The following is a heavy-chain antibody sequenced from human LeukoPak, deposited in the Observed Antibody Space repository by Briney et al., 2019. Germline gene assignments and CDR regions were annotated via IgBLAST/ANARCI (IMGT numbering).Heavy chain of an antibody. J-gene: IGHJ4*02. Sequence: SETLSLTCAVYGGSFSGYYWSWIRQAPGKGLEWIGEINHSGSTNYNPSLKGRVTISVDTSKNQFSLKLSSVTAADTAVYYCARQLSRYYFDYWGQGTLVNVSS. V-gene: IGHV4-34*01. CDR3: ARQLSRYYFDY. D-gene: IGHD3-16*02. CDR2: INHSGST. CDR1: GGSFSGYY.